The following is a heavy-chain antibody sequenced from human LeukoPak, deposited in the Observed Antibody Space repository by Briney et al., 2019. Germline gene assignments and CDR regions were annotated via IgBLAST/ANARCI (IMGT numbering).Heavy chain of an antibody. D-gene: IGHD1-26*01. Sequence: SVKVSCKASGGTFSSYAISWVRQAPGQGLEWMGGIIPIFGTVNYAQKFQGRVTITTDESTSTAYMELSSLRSEDTAVYYCARGGIVGAQTLGFFDYWGQGTLVTVSS. J-gene: IGHJ4*02. CDR2: IIPIFGTV. CDR1: GGTFSSYA. CDR3: ARGGIVGAQTLGFFDY. V-gene: IGHV1-69*05.